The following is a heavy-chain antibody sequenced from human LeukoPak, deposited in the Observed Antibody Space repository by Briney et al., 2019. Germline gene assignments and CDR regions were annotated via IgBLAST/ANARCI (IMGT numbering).Heavy chain of an antibody. CDR2: ISDSGAST. J-gene: IGHJ4*02. D-gene: IGHD6-13*01. V-gene: IGHV3-23*01. CDR3: ARPSSGNSWSPPDY. Sequence: PGGSLRLSCGASGFTFSSYGMSWVRQAPGKGLEWVSGISDSGASTNYADSVKGRFTISRDNSKNTLYLQLNSLRADDTAVYFCARPSSGNSWSPPDYWGRGTLVTVSS. CDR1: GFTFSSYG.